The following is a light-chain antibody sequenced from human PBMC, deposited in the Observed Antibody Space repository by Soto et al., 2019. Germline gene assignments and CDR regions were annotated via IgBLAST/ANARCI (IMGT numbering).Light chain of an antibody. V-gene: IGLV2-14*01. CDR2: DVS. CDR1: SSDIGSYNY. J-gene: IGLJ1*01. CDR3: KSFTTSSTYV. Sequence: QSALTQPASVSGSPGQSIAISCIGTSSDIGSYNYVSWYQQHPGKAPKLMIYDVSNRPSGVSDRFSGSKSGNTASLTISGLQAEDEADYYCKSFTTSSTYVFGTGTTLTVL.